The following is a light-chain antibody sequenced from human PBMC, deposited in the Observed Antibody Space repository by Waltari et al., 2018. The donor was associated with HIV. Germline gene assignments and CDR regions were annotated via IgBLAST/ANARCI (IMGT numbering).Light chain of an antibody. CDR3: SSYAPTNKFYVL. V-gene: IGLV2-8*01. J-gene: IGLJ2*01. Sequence: QSALTQPPSASGSPAQSVTISCTGTSSDIGGYNYVSWYQQPPGKAPKLIMTEVTKRPSGVPDRFSGSKSGNTASLTVSGLQAEDEAHYYCSSYAPTNKFYVLFGGGTTLTVL. CDR1: SSDIGGYNY. CDR2: EVT.